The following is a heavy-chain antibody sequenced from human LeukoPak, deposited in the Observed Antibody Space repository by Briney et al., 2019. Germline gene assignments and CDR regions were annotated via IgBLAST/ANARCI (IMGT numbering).Heavy chain of an antibody. CDR2: INPSGGST. J-gene: IGHJ3*02. Sequence: ASVKVSCKASGYTFTSYYMHWVRQAPGQGLEWMGIINPSGGSTTYAQKFQGRVTMTRDTSTSTVYMELSSLRSDDTAVYYCALTLSGAFDIWGQGTMVTVSS. CDR3: ALTLSGAFDI. CDR1: GYTFTSYY. D-gene: IGHD1-26*01. V-gene: IGHV1-46*01.